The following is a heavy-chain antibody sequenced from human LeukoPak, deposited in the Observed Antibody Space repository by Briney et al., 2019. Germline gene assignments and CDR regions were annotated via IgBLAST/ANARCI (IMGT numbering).Heavy chain of an antibody. CDR1: GFTFSSYW. CDR3: ASASIYCSGGSCYYYYGMDV. D-gene: IGHD2-15*01. J-gene: IGHJ6*02. Sequence: GGSLRLSCAASGFTFSSYWMSWVRQAPGKGLEWVANIKQDGSEKYYVDSVKDRFTISRDNAKNSLYLQMNSLRAEDTAVYYCASASIYCSGGSCYYYYGMDVWGQGTTVTVSS. CDR2: IKQDGSEK. V-gene: IGHV3-7*01.